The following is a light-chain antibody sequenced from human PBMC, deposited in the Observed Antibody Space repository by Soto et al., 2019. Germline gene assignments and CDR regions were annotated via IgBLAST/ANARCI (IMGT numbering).Light chain of an antibody. CDR3: QTWGTGMV. V-gene: IGLV4-69*01. CDR1: SGYSSYA. J-gene: IGLJ2*01. Sequence: QLVLTQSPSASASLGASVKLTCTLSSGYSSYAIAWHQQQPEKGPRYLMKLNSDGSHSKGDGIPDRFSGSSSGAERYLTISSLQSEDEADYYCQTWGTGMVFGGGTQLTVL. CDR2: LNSDGSH.